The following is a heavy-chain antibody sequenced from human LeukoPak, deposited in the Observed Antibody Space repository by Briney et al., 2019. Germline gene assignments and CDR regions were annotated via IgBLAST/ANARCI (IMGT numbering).Heavy chain of an antibody. CDR3: AKDRWPIVVVMASGLDY. D-gene: IGHD3-22*01. CDR1: AFTFSSYG. CDR2: ISYDGSNK. J-gene: IGHJ4*02. Sequence: PGGSLRLSCAASAFTFSSYGMHWVRQAPGKGLEWVAVISYDGSNKYYADSVKGRFTISRDNSKNTLYLQMNSLRAEDTAVYYCAKDRWPIVVVMASGLDYWGQGTLVTVSS. V-gene: IGHV3-30*18.